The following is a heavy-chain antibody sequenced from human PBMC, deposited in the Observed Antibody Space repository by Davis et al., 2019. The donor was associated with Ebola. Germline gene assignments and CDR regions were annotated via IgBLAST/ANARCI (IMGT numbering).Heavy chain of an antibody. J-gene: IGHJ3*02. CDR1: GYTFTGYY. Sequence: ASVKVSCKASGYTFTGYYMHWVRQAPGQGLEWMGWINPNSGGTNYAQKFQGRVTMTTDTSTSTAYMELRSLRSDDTAVYYCARIAIAVNAFDIWGQGTMVTVSS. CDR2: INPNSGGT. D-gene: IGHD6-19*01. CDR3: ARIAIAVNAFDI. V-gene: IGHV1-2*02.